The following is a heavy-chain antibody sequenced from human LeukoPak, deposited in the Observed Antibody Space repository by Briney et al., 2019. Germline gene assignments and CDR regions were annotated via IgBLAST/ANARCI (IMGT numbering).Heavy chain of an antibody. Sequence: SETLSLTCAVYGGSFSGYYWSWIRQPPGKGLEWIGEINHSVSTNYNPSLKSRVTTSVDTSKNQFSLKLSSVTAADTAVYYCARGRYYYGSGSYYNRENDYWGQGTLVTVSS. CDR3: ARGRYYYGSGSYYNRENDY. CDR2: INHSVST. J-gene: IGHJ4*02. CDR1: GGSFSGYY. D-gene: IGHD3-10*01. V-gene: IGHV4-34*01.